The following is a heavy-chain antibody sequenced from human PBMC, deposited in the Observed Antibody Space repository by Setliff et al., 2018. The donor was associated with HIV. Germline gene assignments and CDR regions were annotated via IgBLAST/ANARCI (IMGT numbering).Heavy chain of an antibody. V-gene: IGHV3-49*04. CDR3: ARPIAAAGLFDS. J-gene: IGHJ4*02. Sequence: PGGSLRLSCTASGFTFGDYAMNWVRQAPGKGLEWVGFIRSKAYGETTEYAASVKGRFTISRDNAKNSLYLQMNSLRAEDTAVYYCARPIAAAGLFDSWGQGTLVTVSS. CDR2: IRSKAYGETT. CDR1: GFTFGDYA. D-gene: IGHD6-13*01.